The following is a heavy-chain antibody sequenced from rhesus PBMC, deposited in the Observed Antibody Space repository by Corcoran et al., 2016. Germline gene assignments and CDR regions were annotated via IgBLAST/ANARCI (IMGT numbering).Heavy chain of an antibody. CDR2: IYGGSGTT. Sequence: QVQLQESGPGVVKPSETLSLTCAVSGDSISNYWWGWIRQPPGKGLEWIGHIYGGSGTTSYTPSLQSRVTISSDTSKNQFSLKLTSVTAADTAVYYCTKDQRQLENRFDSWGQGVLVAVSS. CDR3: TKDQRQLENRFDS. J-gene: IGHJ4*01. D-gene: IGHD6-25*01. CDR1: GDSISNYW. V-gene: IGHV4-147*01.